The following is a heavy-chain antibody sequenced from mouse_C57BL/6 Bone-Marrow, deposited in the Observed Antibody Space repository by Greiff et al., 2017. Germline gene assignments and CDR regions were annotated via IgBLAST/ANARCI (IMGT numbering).Heavy chain of an antibody. Sequence: VQLKQSGPELVKPGASVKMSCKASGYTFTDYNMHWVKQSHGKSLEWIGYINPNNGGTSYNQKFKGKATLTVNKSSSTAYMELRSLTSEDSAVYYCARRGYYGSSYGWYFDFWGTGTTVTVSS. CDR3: ARRGYYGSSYGWYFDF. CDR2: INPNNGGT. D-gene: IGHD1-1*01. J-gene: IGHJ1*03. CDR1: GYTFTDYN. V-gene: IGHV1-22*01.